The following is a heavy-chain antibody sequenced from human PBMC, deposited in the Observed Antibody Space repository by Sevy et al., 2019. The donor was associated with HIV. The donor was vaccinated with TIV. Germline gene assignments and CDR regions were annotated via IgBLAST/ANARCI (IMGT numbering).Heavy chain of an antibody. CDR2: IWYDGSNK. V-gene: IGHV3-33*01. CDR1: GFTFSSYG. J-gene: IGHJ4*02. D-gene: IGHD5-18*01. Sequence: GGSLRLSCAASGFTFSSYGMHWVRQAPGKGLEWVAVIWYDGSNKYYEESVKGRFTISRDNSKNTLYLQMNSLRAEDTAVYYCARTNPDTAMVYFDYWGQGTLVTVSS. CDR3: ARTNPDTAMVYFDY.